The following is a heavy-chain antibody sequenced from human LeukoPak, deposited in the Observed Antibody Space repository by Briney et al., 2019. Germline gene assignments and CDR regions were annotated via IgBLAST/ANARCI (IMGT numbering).Heavy chain of an antibody. CDR3: AGDGRILGETIDY. J-gene: IGHJ4*02. D-gene: IGHD2-15*01. V-gene: IGHV1-69*13. Sequence: GASVKVSCKASGGTFSSYAISWVRQAPGQVLEWMGGIIPIFGTANYAQKFQGRVTITADESTSTAYMELSSLRSEDTAVYYCAGDGRILGETIDYWGQGTLVTVSS. CDR1: GGTFSSYA. CDR2: IIPIFGTA.